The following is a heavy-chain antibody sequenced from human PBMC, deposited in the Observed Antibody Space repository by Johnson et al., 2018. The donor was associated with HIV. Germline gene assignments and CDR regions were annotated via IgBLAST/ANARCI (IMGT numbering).Heavy chain of an antibody. J-gene: IGHJ3*01. V-gene: IGHV3-30*04. CDR3: AKDLASYSSFWPPAFDV. D-gene: IGHD6-6*01. CDR2: IPAGGRNL. CDR1: GFTFSSYA. Sequence: QVQLVESGGGVVQPGRSLRLSCAASGFTFSSYAMHWVRQAPGKGLEWVSTIPAGGRNLYYGDSVKGRFTISRDTSKNTLDLQMNSLRAEDTAVYYCAKDLASYSSFWPPAFDVWGQGTMVTVSA.